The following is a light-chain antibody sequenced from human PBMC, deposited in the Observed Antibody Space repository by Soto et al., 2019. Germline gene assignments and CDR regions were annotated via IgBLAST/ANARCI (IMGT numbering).Light chain of an antibody. CDR3: QQYNNWTWT. CDR2: GAS. Sequence: EIVMTQSPATLSVSPGQRVTLSCRASQSVNTNLAWYQHKPGQTPRLLIYGASTRATGIPARFSGTGSGTDFTLTISRLQSEHFAVYYCQQYNNWTWTFGQGTKVEIK. V-gene: IGKV3-15*01. J-gene: IGKJ1*01. CDR1: QSVNTN.